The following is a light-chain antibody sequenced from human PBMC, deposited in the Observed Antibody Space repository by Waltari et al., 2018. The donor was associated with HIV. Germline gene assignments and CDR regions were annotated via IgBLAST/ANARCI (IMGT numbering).Light chain of an antibody. CDR2: EVT. V-gene: IGLV2-23*02. J-gene: IGLJ1*01. Sequence: QSALTQPASVSGSPGQSITISCTGTRSNVGSYDLVSWYQQHPGEAPKLIIYEVTKRPSGVSNRFSGSKSGNTASLTISGLQAEDEADYYCCSCPRSGIRYVFGTGTKVTVL. CDR3: CSCPRSGIRYV. CDR1: RSNVGSYDL.